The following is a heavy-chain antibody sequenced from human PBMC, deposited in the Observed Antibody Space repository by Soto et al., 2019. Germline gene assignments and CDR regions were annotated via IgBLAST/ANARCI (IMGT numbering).Heavy chain of an antibody. D-gene: IGHD2-2*01. V-gene: IGHV4-31*03. CDR2: IYYSGST. CDR3: ARFWRGPAAIYYYYGMDV. CDR1: GGSISSGGYY. J-gene: IGHJ6*02. Sequence: QVQLQESGPGLVKPSQTLSLTCTVSGGSISSGGYYWSWIRQHPGKGLEWIAYIYYSGSTYYNPSPKRRVTISVDTSKNQFALKLSSVTAADTAVYYCARFWRGPAAIYYYYGMDVWGQGTTVTVSS.